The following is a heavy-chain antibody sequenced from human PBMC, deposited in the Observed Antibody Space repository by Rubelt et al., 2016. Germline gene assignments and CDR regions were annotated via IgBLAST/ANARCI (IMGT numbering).Heavy chain of an antibody. J-gene: IGHJ4*02. D-gene: IGHD6-19*01. V-gene: IGHV2-70*01. CDR2: IDWDDDK. CDR3: ARIAVAGTGFDH. Sequence: QVTLRESGPALVKPTQTLTLTCTFSGFSLSTSGMCVSWIRQPPGKALEWLALIDWDDDKYYSTSLKTRLTISKDTPKNPAVLTTTNMDPVDTATHYCARIAVAGTGFDHWGQGTLVTVSS. CDR1: GFSLSTSGMC.